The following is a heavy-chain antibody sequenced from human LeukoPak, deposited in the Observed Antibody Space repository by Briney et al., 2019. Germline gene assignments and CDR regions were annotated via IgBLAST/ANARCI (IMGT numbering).Heavy chain of an antibody. J-gene: IGHJ3*02. CDR1: GYTFTSYD. CDR2: MNPNSGNT. Sequence: ASVKVSCKASGYTFTSYDINWVRQATGQGLEWMGWMNPNSGNTGYAQKFQGRVTMTRNTSIGTAYMELSSLRSEDTAVYYCARAYYYGSGSYRKCAFDIWGQGTMVTVSS. CDR3: ARAYYYGSGSYRKCAFDI. D-gene: IGHD3-10*01. V-gene: IGHV1-8*01.